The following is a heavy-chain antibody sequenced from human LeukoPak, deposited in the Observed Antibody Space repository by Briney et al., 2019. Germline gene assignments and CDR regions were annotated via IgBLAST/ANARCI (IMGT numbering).Heavy chain of an antibody. Sequence: SETLSLTCTVSGGSISSSLYYWDWIRQPPGKGLEWIGTIYYSGATYYNPSLKSRVTISMDTSKNQFSLKLSSMTAADTAVYYCARGEFYGGLNCFDPWGQGTLVTVSS. V-gene: IGHV4-39*07. D-gene: IGHD3-16*01. J-gene: IGHJ5*02. CDR2: IYYSGAT. CDR3: ARGEFYGGLNCFDP. CDR1: GGSISSSLYY.